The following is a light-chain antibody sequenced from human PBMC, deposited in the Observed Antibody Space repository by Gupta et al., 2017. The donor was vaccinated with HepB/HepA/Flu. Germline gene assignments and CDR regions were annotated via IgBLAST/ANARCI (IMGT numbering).Light chain of an antibody. CDR1: NIATKG. J-gene: IGLJ3*02. CDR2: SGS. Sequence: SYVLTQPLSVSVVPGQTAKIPCEGNNIATKGVHWYQQNPGQAPVLGSESGSDRPSGIPERLSGSNAGTTETLKITRVEAGDEADDDCHVWAGSINNSVFGGGTKLTVL. CDR3: HVWAGSINNSV. V-gene: IGLV3-21*04.